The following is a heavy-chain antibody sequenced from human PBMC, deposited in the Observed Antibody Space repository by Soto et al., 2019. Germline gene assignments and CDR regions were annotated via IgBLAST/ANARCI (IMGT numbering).Heavy chain of an antibody. CDR3: VRDVGFDLDY. Sequence: PSQTLSLTCAISGDSVSSNTAAWNWIRQSPSRGLEWMGRTYYRSKWYNDYAVSVKSRITINLDTSKNQFSLQLNSVTPEDTALYFCVRDVGFDLDYGGQGTLVTVPS. J-gene: IGHJ4*02. CDR1: GDSVSSNTAA. D-gene: IGHD1-26*01. CDR2: TYYRSKWYN. V-gene: IGHV6-1*01.